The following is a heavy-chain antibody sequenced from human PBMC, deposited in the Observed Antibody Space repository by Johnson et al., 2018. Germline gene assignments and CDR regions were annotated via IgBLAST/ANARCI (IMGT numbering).Heavy chain of an antibody. Sequence: VQLVESGGGLVQPGGSLRLSCAASGFTFSSYSMNWVRQAPGKGLEWVSYISSSSTIYYADSVKGRFTISRDNAKNSLYLQMKSLRDEDTAVYYCAGTLGDYYGWGRNEYFQHWGRGTLVTV. V-gene: IGHV3-48*02. J-gene: IGHJ1*01. D-gene: IGHD3-10*01. CDR2: ISSSSTI. CDR3: AGTLGDYYGWGRNEYFQH. CDR1: GFTFSSYS.